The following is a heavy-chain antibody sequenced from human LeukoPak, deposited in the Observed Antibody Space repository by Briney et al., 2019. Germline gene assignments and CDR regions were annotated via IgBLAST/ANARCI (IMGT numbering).Heavy chain of an antibody. CDR2: INPNSGGT. CDR1: GYTFTGYY. Sequence: ASVKVSCKASGYTFTGYYMHWVRQAPGQGLEWMGWINPNSGGTNYAQKFQGRVTMTRDTSISTAYMELSRLRSDDTAVYYCARDLVYYDSSGYRLGFDYWGQGTLVTVSS. V-gene: IGHV1-2*02. CDR3: ARDLVYYDSSGYRLGFDY. J-gene: IGHJ4*02. D-gene: IGHD3-22*01.